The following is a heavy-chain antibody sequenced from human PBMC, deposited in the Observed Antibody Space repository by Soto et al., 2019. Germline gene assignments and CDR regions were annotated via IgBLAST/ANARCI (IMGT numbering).Heavy chain of an antibody. CDR2: ISSTTNYI. CDR1: GFTFTRYS. V-gene: IGHV3-21*06. Sequence: LRLSCAASGFTFTRYSMNWVRQAPGKGLEWVSSISSTTNYIYYGDSMKGRLTISRDNAKNSLYLEMNSLRAEDTAVYYCARESEDLTSNFDYWGQGTLVTVSS. CDR3: ARESEDLTSNFDY. J-gene: IGHJ4*02.